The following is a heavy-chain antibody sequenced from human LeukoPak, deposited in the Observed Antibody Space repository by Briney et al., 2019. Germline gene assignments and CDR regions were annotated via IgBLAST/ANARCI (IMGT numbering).Heavy chain of an antibody. CDR3: TATLRSRKLLPGEYYYYYYMDV. J-gene: IGHJ6*03. CDR2: IKSKTDGGTT. D-gene: IGHD2-15*01. V-gene: IGHV3-15*01. Sequence: GGSLRLSCAASGFTFSNAWMSWVRQAPGKGLEWVGRIKSKTDGGTTDYAAPVKGRFTISRDDSKNTLYLQMNSLKTEDTAVYYCTATLRSRKLLPGEYYYYYYMDVWGKGTTVTISS. CDR1: GFTFSNAW.